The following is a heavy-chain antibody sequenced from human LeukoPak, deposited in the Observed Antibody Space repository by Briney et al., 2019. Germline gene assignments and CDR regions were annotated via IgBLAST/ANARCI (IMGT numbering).Heavy chain of an antibody. Sequence: GGSLRLSCAASRFTFSTYAMSWVRQAPGKGLEWVSAISGSGGSTYYADSVKGRFTISRDNAKNSLYLQMNSLRAEDTAVYYCAREVEVAIFGVVIMSAWDYYYYMDVWGKGTTVTVSS. V-gene: IGHV3-23*01. CDR3: AREVEVAIFGVVIMSAWDYYYYMDV. CDR2: ISGSGGST. J-gene: IGHJ6*03. CDR1: RFTFSTYA. D-gene: IGHD3-3*01.